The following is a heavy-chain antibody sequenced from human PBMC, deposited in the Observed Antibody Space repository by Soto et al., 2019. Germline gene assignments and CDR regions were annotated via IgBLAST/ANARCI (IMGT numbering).Heavy chain of an antibody. CDR3: AKDSYYDSSGYYYVDYFDY. Sequence: GGSLRLSCAASGFTFSSYAMSWVRQAPGKGLEWVSAISGSGGSTYYADSVKGRFTISRDNSKNTLYLQMNSLRAEDTAVYYCAKDSYYDSSGYYYVDYFDYWGQGTLVTVSS. D-gene: IGHD3-22*01. J-gene: IGHJ4*02. CDR1: GFTFSSYA. CDR2: ISGSGGST. V-gene: IGHV3-23*01.